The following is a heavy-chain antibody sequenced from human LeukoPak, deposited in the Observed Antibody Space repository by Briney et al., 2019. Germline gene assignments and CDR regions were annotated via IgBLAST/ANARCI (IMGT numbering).Heavy chain of an antibody. CDR1: GGTFSSYA. CDR3: ARAPIAVAGRFDY. V-gene: IGHV1-69*13. Sequence: SVKVSCKASGGTFSSYAISWVRQAPGQGLEWMGGIIPIFGTANYARKFQGRVTITADESTSTAYMELSSLRSEDTAVYYCARAPIAVAGRFDYWGQGTLVTVSS. J-gene: IGHJ4*02. D-gene: IGHD6-19*01. CDR2: IIPIFGTA.